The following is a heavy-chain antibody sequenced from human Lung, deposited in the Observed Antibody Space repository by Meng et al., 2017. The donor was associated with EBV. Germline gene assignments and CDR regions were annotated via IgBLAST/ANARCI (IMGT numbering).Heavy chain of an antibody. D-gene: IGHD3-10*01. CDR1: GGTFRSDA. Sequence: QGWWVRSGDGVKKPGCSVKVSCKPSGGTFRSDAISWGRQAPGQGLEWMGGLIPMSDAPHYAQKFQGRVTITADESTSTHYMDLSGLRSEDTAVYYCASESGRGFTPDYWGQGTLVTVSS. J-gene: IGHJ4*02. V-gene: IGHV1-69*01. CDR3: ASESGRGFTPDY. CDR2: LIPMSDAP.